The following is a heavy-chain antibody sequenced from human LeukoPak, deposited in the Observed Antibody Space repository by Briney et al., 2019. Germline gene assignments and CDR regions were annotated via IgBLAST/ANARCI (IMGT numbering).Heavy chain of an antibody. Sequence: PGRSLRLSCAASGFTFSSYGMHWVRQAPGKGLEWVAVISYDGSNKYYADSVKGRFTISRDNSKNTLYLQMNSLRAEDTAVYYCARETVPIWGQGTIVTVSS. D-gene: IGHD3-10*01. CDR3: ARETVPI. CDR1: GFTFSSYG. J-gene: IGHJ3*02. V-gene: IGHV3-30*03. CDR2: ISYDGSNK.